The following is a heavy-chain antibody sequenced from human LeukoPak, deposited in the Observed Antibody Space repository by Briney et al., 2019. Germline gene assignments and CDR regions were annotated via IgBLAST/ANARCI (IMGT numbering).Heavy chain of an antibody. CDR3: ARSIVVVVAATRGFDP. J-gene: IGHJ5*02. CDR2: IIPIFGTA. V-gene: IGHV1-69*13. Sequence: SVKVSCKASGGTFSSYAISWVRQAPGQGLEWMGGIIPIFGTANYAQKFQGRVTITADESTSTAYMELSSLRSEDTAVYYCARSIVVVVAATRGFDPWGQGTLVTVSS. D-gene: IGHD2-15*01. CDR1: GGTFSSYA.